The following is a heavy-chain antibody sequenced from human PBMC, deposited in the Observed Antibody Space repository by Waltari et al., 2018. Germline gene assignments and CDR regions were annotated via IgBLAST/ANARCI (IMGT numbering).Heavy chain of an antibody. D-gene: IGHD3-22*01. J-gene: IGHJ4*02. CDR3: ARGPDTSYYYDSSGYRFDY. Sequence: QVQLVQSGAEVKKPGSSVKVSCKASGGTFSSYAISWGRQAPGQGLEWMGGIFPIFGTENYAQKFQGRVTIPADESTSTAYRELSSLRSEDTAVYYCARGPDTSYYYDSSGYRFDYWGQGTLVTVSS. CDR1: GGTFSSYA. CDR2: IFPIFGTE. V-gene: IGHV1-69*12.